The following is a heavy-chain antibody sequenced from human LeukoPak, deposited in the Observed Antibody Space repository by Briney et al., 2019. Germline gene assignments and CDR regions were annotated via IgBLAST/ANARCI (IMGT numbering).Heavy chain of an antibody. CDR1: GSCFTSYW. Sequence: GESLKISCKASGSCFTSYWIGWVRQLPGKGLEWMGIIYPGDSDTRYSPSFQGQVTISADKSINTAYLHWSSLKASDTAMYYCARRDSSGWYIWFDPWGQGTLVTVSS. CDR3: ARRDSSGWYIWFDP. CDR2: IYPGDSDT. V-gene: IGHV5-51*01. J-gene: IGHJ5*02. D-gene: IGHD6-19*01.